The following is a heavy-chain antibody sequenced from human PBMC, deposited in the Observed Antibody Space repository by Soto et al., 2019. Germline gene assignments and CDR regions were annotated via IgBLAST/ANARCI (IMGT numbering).Heavy chain of an antibody. Sequence: QVQLQESGPGLVKPSETLSLTCTVSGGSVSSGSYYWSWIRQPPGKGLEWIGYMYYSGSTNYNPSLKSRVTTSVDTSKNQFSLNLSSVTAADTAVYYCARLTYDYDSSGYRYYFDYWGQGTLVTVSP. D-gene: IGHD3-22*01. CDR2: MYYSGST. CDR1: GGSVSSGSYY. V-gene: IGHV4-61*01. CDR3: ARLTYDYDSSGYRYYFDY. J-gene: IGHJ4*02.